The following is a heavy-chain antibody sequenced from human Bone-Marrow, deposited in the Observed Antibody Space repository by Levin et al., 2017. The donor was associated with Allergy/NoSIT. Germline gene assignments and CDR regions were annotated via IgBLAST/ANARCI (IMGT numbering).Heavy chain of an antibody. V-gene: IGHV3-48*01. CDR3: VRDSSGWFNFDS. CDR1: GFTFSSFT. J-gene: IGHJ4*02. CDR2: IDRRSNSI. D-gene: IGHD6-13*01. Sequence: GGSLRLSCSASGFTFSSFTMNWVRQAPGKGLEWVAYIDRRSNSIYYADSVKGRFTISRDNAKESLYLHMNSLRVEDTAVCYCVRDSSGWFNFDSWGQGTLVTVSS.